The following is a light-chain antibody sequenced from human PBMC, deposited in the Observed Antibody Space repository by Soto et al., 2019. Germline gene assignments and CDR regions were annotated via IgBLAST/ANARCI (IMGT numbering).Light chain of an antibody. CDR1: QSISNW. CDR2: KAS. CDR3: QQYNGYRLA. J-gene: IGKJ4*01. Sequence: DIQMTQSPSSLSASVGDRVTFTCRASQSISNWLAWYQQKPGKAPKLLIYKASTLESGVPPRFSGSGSGTEFTLTISSLQADDFAIYYCQQYNGYRLAFGGGTKVDIK. V-gene: IGKV1-5*03.